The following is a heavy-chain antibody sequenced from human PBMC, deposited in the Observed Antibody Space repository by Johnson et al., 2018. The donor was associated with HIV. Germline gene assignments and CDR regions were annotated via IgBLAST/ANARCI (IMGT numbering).Heavy chain of an antibody. D-gene: IGHD5-24*01. CDR3: AKAWEMALGAFDI. CDR2: IWYDGSNK. V-gene: IGHV3-33*06. Sequence: QVQLVESGGGLIQPGGSLRLSCAASGFTVSSNYMSWVRQAPGKGLEWVAVIWYDGSNKYYADSVKGRFTISRDNSKNTLYLQMNSLRAEDTAVYYCAKAWEMALGAFDIWGQGTMVTVSS. CDR1: GFTVSSNY. J-gene: IGHJ3*02.